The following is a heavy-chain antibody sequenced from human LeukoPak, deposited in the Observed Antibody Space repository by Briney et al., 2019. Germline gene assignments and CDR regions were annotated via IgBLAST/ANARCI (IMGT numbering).Heavy chain of an antibody. CDR3: AREDHSNYNY. J-gene: IGHJ4*02. CDR2: IKQDGGEK. CDR1: GFTFSSYA. D-gene: IGHD4-11*01. V-gene: IGHV3-7*01. Sequence: PGGSLRLSCAASGFTFSSYAMSWVRQAPGKGLEWVANIKQDGGEKFYVDSVKGRFTISRDNAKNSLYLQMNYLRAEDTAVYYCAREDHSNYNYWGQGTLVTVSS.